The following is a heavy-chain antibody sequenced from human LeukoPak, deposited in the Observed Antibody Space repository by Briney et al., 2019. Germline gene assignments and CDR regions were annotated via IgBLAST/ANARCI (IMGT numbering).Heavy chain of an antibody. CDR1: GGSISSYY. Sequence: SETLSLTCTVSGGSISSYYWSRIRQPPGKGLEWIGYIYYSGSTNYNPSLKSRVTISVDTSKNQFSLKLSSVTAADTAVYYCATQVDYDFWSGYSFFDYWGQGTLVTVSS. D-gene: IGHD3-3*01. V-gene: IGHV4-59*12. CDR2: IYYSGST. J-gene: IGHJ4*02. CDR3: ATQVDYDFWSGYSFFDY.